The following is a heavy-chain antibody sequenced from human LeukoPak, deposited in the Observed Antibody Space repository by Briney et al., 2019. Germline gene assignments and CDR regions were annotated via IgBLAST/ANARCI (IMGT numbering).Heavy chain of an antibody. CDR1: GVSISRNY. CDR3: ARGTYNTSPPGL. CDR2: IYYSGSP. J-gene: IGHJ3*01. V-gene: IGHV4-59*01. D-gene: IGHD1-14*01. Sequence: SETLSLTCIVSGVSISRNYWSWIRQPPGKGLEWIGYIYYSGSPNYTPSLKSRVTISVDTSKNQFSLKLSSVTAADTAVYYCARGTYNTSPPGLWGQGTMVTVSS.